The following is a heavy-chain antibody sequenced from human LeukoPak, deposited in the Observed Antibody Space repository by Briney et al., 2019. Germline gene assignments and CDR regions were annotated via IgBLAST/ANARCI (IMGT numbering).Heavy chain of an antibody. Sequence: GGSLRLSCAASGFTFSSYSMNWVRQAPGKGLEWVSYISSSSSTIYYADSVKGRFTISRDNAKNSLYLQMNSLRAEDTALYYCARGYYGSGSYYTFDYWGQGTLVTVSS. CDR3: ARGYYGSGSYYTFDY. J-gene: IGHJ4*02. CDR2: ISSSSSTI. CDR1: GFTFSSYS. V-gene: IGHV3-48*01. D-gene: IGHD3-10*01.